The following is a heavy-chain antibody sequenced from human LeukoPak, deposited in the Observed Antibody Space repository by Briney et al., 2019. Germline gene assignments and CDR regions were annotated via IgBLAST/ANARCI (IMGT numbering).Heavy chain of an antibody. CDR2: IKEDGSGK. Sequence: GGSLRLSCAASGFTFSNYFMSWVRQAPGKGLEWVANIKEDGSGKYYVDSVKGRFTISRDNAKNSLYLQMNSLRDEDTAVYYCAKDSDYYHSSGYYYAYFQHWGQGTLVTVSS. CDR3: AKDSDYYHSSGYYYAYFQH. V-gene: IGHV3-7*01. J-gene: IGHJ1*01. CDR1: GFTFSNYF. D-gene: IGHD3-22*01.